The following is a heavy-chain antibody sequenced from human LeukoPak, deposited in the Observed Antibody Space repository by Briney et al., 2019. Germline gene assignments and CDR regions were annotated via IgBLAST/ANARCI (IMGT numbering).Heavy chain of an antibody. V-gene: IGHV3-7*03. Sequence: GGSLRLSCAASGFTLSSYWMSWVRQAPGKGLEWVANIKQDGSEKYYVDSVKGRFTISRDNSKNTLYLQMNSLRAEDTAVYYCARDLVGATDYWGQGTLVTVSS. J-gene: IGHJ4*02. D-gene: IGHD1-26*01. CDR2: IKQDGSEK. CDR3: ARDLVGATDY. CDR1: GFTLSSYW.